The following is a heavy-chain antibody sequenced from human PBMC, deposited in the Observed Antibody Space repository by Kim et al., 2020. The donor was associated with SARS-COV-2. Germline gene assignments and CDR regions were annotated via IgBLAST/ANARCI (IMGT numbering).Heavy chain of an antibody. Sequence: SVKVSCKTSGGSLTDYAITWVRQAPGQGLEWMGRIIPILGLTNYAQKFQGSVTFTADKSSRTVYVELSSVRSEDTAVYYCATDQGFSDGSGYFEDWGQG. CDR3: ATDQGFSDGSGYFED. CDR2: IIPILGLT. D-gene: IGHD3-22*01. V-gene: IGHV1-69*04. J-gene: IGHJ4*02. CDR1: GGSLTDYA.